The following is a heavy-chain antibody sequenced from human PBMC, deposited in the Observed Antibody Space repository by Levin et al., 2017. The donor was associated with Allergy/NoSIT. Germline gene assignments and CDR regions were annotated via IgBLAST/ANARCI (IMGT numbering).Heavy chain of an antibody. CDR3: TTYSSSWYYFDY. CDR2: IFYTGST. Sequence: SETLSLTCTVSGGSITSGAFYWTWIRQHPGKGLEWIGNIFYTGSTYYNPSLKSRVTISVDTSKNQFSLKLSSVTAADTAVYYCTTYSSSWYYFDYWGQGTLVTVSS. CDR1: GGSITSGAFY. D-gene: IGHD6-13*01. V-gene: IGHV4-31*03. J-gene: IGHJ4*02.